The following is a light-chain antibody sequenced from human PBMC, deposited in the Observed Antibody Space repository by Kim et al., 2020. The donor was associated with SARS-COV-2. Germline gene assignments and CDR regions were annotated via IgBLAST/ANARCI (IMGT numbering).Light chain of an antibody. V-gene: IGKV1-9*01. CDR1: QGISGP. CDR3: QQLESYPRT. CDR2: AAS. J-gene: IGKJ4*01. Sequence: ASVGDRVALPCRASQGISGPLAWFQQRPGKAPNLLIYAASTLQGEVASRFSGSGAGTDFTLTISRLQPEDIATYYCQQLESYPRTFGGGTKVDIK.